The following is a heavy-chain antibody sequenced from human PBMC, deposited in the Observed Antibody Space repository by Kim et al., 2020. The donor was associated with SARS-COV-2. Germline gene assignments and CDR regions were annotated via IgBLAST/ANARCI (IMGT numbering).Heavy chain of an antibody. CDR3: ARDSRRSTTMVRGVISKNLDY. CDR1: GFTFSSYG. Sequence: GGSLRLSCAASGFTFSSYGMHWVRQAPGKGLEWVAVIWYDGSNKYYADSVKGRFTISRDNSKNTLYLQMNSLRAEDTAVYYCARDSRRSTTMVRGVISKNLDYWGQGTLVTVSS. D-gene: IGHD3-10*01. J-gene: IGHJ4*02. V-gene: IGHV3-33*01. CDR2: IWYDGSNK.